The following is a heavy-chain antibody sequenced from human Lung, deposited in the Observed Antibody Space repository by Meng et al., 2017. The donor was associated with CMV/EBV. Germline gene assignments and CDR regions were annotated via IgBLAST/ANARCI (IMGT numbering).Heavy chain of an antibody. CDR3: ARSNIVVVVAATLGYYYYGMDV. D-gene: IGHD2-15*01. CDR2: INHSGST. J-gene: IGHJ6*02. CDR1: GGSFSGYY. V-gene: IGHV4-34*01. Sequence: XXXLTXAVYGGSFSGYYWSWIRQPPGKGLEWIGEINHSGSTNYNPSLKSRVTISVDTSKNQFSLKPSSVTAADTAVYYCARSNIVVVVAATLGYYYYGMDVWGQGTTVTVSS.